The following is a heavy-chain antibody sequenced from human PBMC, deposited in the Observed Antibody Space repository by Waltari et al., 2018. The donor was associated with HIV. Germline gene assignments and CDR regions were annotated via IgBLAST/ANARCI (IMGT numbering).Heavy chain of an antibody. CDR3: ARDLNRGEDFWSLNWFDP. Sequence: QVQLVQSGAEVKKPGASVKVSCKASGYTFTSYYMHWVRQAPGQGLEWMGIINPSGGSTSYAQKFQGRVTMTRDTSTSTVYIELNSLRSEDTAVYYCARDLNRGEDFWSLNWFDPWGQGTLVTVSS. CDR2: INPSGGST. D-gene: IGHD3-3*01. J-gene: IGHJ5*02. V-gene: IGHV1-46*01. CDR1: GYTFTSYY.